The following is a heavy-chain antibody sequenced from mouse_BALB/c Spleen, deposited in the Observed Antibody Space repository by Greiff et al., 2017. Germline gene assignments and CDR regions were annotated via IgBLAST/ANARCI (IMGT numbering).Heavy chain of an antibody. J-gene: IGHJ2*01. V-gene: IGHV1-69*01. CDR3: ASRGASNTVVATDY. D-gene: IGHD1-1*01. CDR1: GYTFPDYW. CDR2: IDTSDSYT. Sequence: VQLQQSGPELVLPGASVKMSCKASGYTFPDYWMHWVKQRPGQGLEWIGAIDTSDSYTSYNQKFKGKATLTVDESSSTAYMQLSSLTSEDSAVYYCASRGASNTVVATDYWGQGTTLTVSS.